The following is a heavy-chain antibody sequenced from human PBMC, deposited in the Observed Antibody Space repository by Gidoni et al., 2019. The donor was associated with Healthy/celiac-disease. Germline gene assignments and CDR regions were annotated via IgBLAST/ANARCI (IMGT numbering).Heavy chain of an antibody. CDR1: GCSISSSIYY. CDR3: ARQRVRGEYDFWSGYSDYVLGSYRSYYFDY. D-gene: IGHD3-16*02. Sequence: QLQLQESGPGMVKPSEPLSLTCTVSGCSISSSIYYCGCIRQPPAKGLEWIGSIYYIGSTYYNTSLKIRVTISVDTYKNQFSLKLSSVTAADTAVYYCARQRVRGEYDFWSGYSDYVLGSYRSYYFDYWGQGTLVTVSS. V-gene: IGHV4-39*01. J-gene: IGHJ4*02. CDR2: IYYIGST.